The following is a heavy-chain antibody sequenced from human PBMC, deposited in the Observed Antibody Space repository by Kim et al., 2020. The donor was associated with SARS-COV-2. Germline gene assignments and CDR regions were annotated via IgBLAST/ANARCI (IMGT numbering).Heavy chain of an antibody. CDR3: AKDLVCSGGSCTYYYYYYMDV. Sequence: GGSLRLSCAASGFTFSSYAMSWVRQAPGKGLEWVSAISGSGGSTYYADSVKGRFTISRDNSKNTLYLQMNSLRAEDTAVYYCAKDLVCSGGSCTYYYYYYMDVWGKGTTVTVSS. V-gene: IGHV3-23*01. J-gene: IGHJ6*03. D-gene: IGHD2-15*01. CDR1: GFTFSSYA. CDR2: ISGSGGST.